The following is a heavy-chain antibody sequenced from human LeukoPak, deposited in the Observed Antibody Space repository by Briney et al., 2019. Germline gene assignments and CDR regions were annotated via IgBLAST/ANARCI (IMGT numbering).Heavy chain of an antibody. Sequence: SETLSLTCTASGGSISSSYRSWIRQPPGKGLEWIWYIYYSGSTNYNPSLMSRVTMSIDTTTSHFSLKLSSVTVADTAVYYCARGIGYCSSISCYTLSKGVFEIWGQGKMVTASS. V-gene: IGHV4-59*01. CDR1: GGSISSSY. CDR3: ARGIGYCSSISCYTLSKGVFEI. CDR2: IYYSGST. J-gene: IGHJ3*02. D-gene: IGHD2-2*02.